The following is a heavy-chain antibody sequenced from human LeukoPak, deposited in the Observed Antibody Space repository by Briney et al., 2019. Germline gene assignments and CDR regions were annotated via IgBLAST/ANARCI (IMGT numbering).Heavy chain of an antibody. CDR1: GFAFSGSA. D-gene: IGHD3-10*01. CDR2: IRSKANSYAT. J-gene: IGHJ4*02. CDR3: AKAYYYGSGDYSAGHANDF. Sequence: GGSLRLSCAASGFAFSGSAMHWVRQASGKGLEWVGRIRSKANSYATAYAASVKGRFTISRDDSKNTVYLQMNSLRADDTAVYYCAKAYYYGSGDYSAGHANDFWGQGTLVTVSS. V-gene: IGHV3-73*01.